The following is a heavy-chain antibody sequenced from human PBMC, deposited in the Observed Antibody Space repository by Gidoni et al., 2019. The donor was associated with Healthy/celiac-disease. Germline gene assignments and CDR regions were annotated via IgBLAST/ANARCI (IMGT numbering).Heavy chain of an antibody. CDR3: AKVHDYGGNSVYWYFDL. CDR2: ISWNSGSI. V-gene: IGHV3-9*01. J-gene: IGHJ2*01. D-gene: IGHD4-17*01. CDR1: GFTFDAYA. Sequence: EVQLVESGGGLVQPGRSLRLSCAASGFTFDAYAMHWVRQAPGKGLEWVSGISWNSGSIGYADSVKGRFTISRDNAKNSLYLQMNSLRAEDTALYYCAKVHDYGGNSVYWYFDLWGRGTLVTVSS.